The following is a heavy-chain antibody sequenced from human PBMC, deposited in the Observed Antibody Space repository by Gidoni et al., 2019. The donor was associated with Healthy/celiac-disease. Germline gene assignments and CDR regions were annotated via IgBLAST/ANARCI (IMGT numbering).Heavy chain of an antibody. V-gene: IGHV4-39*01. J-gene: IGHJ4*02. D-gene: IGHD2-15*01. CDR2: TYYSGST. CDR3: ASGFRVAKETNSFDY. Sequence: QLQLQESGPGLVKPSETLSLTCTVSGGSISSSSYYWGWIRQPPGKGLEWIGSTYYSGSTYYNPSLKSRVTISVDTSKNQFSLKLSSVTAADTAVYYCASGFRVAKETNSFDYWGQGTLVTVSS. CDR1: GGSISSSSYY.